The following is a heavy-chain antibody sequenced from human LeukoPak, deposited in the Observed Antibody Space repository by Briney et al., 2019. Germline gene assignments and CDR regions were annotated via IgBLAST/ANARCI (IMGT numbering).Heavy chain of an antibody. CDR2: LSGGGDNT. Sequence: PGGSLRLSCAASGFTFSSYAMTWVRQAPRKGLEWVSSLSGGGDNTYYADSVKGRFTISRDNSKNTVSLQMNSLRAEDTAIYYCAKSVPYWYFDLWGRGTLVTVSS. CDR3: AKSVPYWYFDL. CDR1: GFTFSSYA. J-gene: IGHJ2*01. V-gene: IGHV3-23*01.